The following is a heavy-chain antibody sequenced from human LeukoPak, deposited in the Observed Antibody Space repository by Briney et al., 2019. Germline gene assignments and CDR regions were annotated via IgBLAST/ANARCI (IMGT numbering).Heavy chain of an antibody. CDR1: GFTVSSNY. Sequence: GGSLRLSCAASGFTVSSNYMSWVRQAPGKGLEWVSVIYSGGSTYYADSVKGRFTISRDNSKNTLYLQMNSLRAEDTAVYYCARTYYYDSSGYYYPDYWGQGTLVTVSS. CDR3: ARTYYYDSSGYYYPDY. D-gene: IGHD3-22*01. CDR2: IYSGGST. J-gene: IGHJ4*02. V-gene: IGHV3-66*01.